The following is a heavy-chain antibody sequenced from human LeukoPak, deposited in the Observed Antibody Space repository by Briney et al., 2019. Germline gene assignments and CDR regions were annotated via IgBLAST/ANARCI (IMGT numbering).Heavy chain of an antibody. CDR1: GGSVSHHY. Sequence: PSETLSLSCSVSGGSVSHHYWSWIRHFPGKGLEWIGYIQTNGNTDYNPSVGGRGSISVDTSKNQFSLRLTAVTAADTAVYYGARRDYWNFLDPWGQGTLVIVSS. D-gene: IGHD1-7*01. CDR2: IQTNGNT. V-gene: IGHV4-4*09. J-gene: IGHJ5*02. CDR3: ARRDYWNFLDP.